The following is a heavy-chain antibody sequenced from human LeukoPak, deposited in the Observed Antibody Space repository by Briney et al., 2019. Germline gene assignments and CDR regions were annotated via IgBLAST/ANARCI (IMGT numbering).Heavy chain of an antibody. D-gene: IGHD3-10*01. CDR3: ARMVRGVIIRVYFDY. Sequence: SETLSLTCAVYGGSFSGYGWSWIRQPPGKGLEWMGEINHSGGTNYNPSLTSRVPISVDTSKNQFSLKLSSVTAADTAVYYCARMVRGVIIRVYFDYWGQGTLVTVSS. CDR2: INHSGGT. CDR1: GGSFSGYG. V-gene: IGHV4-34*01. J-gene: IGHJ4*02.